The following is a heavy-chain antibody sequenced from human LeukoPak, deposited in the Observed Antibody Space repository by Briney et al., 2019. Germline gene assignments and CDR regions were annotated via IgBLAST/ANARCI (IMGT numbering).Heavy chain of an antibody. V-gene: IGHV3-23*01. D-gene: IGHD3-22*01. CDR3: AKDAQGGYDSSGYPDYFDY. CDR2: ISGSGGST. J-gene: IGHJ4*02. Sequence: GGSLRLSCAASGFIFSSYAMNWVRQAPGKVLEWVSAISGSGGSTYYADSVKGRFTISRDNSKNTLYLQMNSLRAEDTAVYYCAKDAQGGYDSSGYPDYFDYWGQGTLVTVSS. CDR1: GFIFSSYA.